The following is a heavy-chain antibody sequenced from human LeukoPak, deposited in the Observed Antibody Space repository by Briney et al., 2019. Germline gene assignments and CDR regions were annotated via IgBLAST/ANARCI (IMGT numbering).Heavy chain of an antibody. CDR1: GGSISSGSYY. D-gene: IGHD3-3*01. V-gene: IGHV4-61*02. J-gene: IGHJ3*02. CDR3: AREGGRTSLDFWSPSNAFDI. Sequence: SEILSLTCTVSGGSISSGSYYWSWIRQPAGKGLEWIGRIYTSGSTNYNPSLKSRVTISVDTSKNQFSLKLSSVTAADTAVYYCAREGGRTSLDFWSPSNAFDIWGQGTMVTVSS. CDR2: IYTSGST.